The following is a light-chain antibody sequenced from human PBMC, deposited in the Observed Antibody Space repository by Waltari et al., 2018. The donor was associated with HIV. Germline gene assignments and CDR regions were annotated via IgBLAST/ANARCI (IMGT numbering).Light chain of an antibody. J-gene: IGLJ1*01. CDR1: NCALGCFNT. V-gene: IGLV2-14*03. CDR3: SSYTSGSTTV. Sequence: QSALTQPASASRSPPQSLTLPCVVRNCALGCFNTVFWYQQQPGKAPKLLIHEVTTRPSGISVRFSASKSDNTASLTISGLQSEDEDDYYCSSYTSGSTTVFGTGTKVNV. CDR2: EVT.